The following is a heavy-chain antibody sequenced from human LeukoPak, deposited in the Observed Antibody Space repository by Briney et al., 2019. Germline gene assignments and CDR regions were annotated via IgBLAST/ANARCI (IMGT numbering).Heavy chain of an antibody. CDR3: ARGSGWNSFDP. D-gene: IGHD6-19*01. CDR2: ICTNGLT. V-gene: IGHV4-61*02. Sequence: PSQTLSLTCTISGGSINSDLYYWSLIRQPAGERLEWIGRICTNGLTDYNPSLKSRVTISVDTSKNQFSLKLSFVTAADTAFYYCARGSGWNSFDPWGQGTLVTVSS. J-gene: IGHJ5*02. CDR1: GGSINSDLYY.